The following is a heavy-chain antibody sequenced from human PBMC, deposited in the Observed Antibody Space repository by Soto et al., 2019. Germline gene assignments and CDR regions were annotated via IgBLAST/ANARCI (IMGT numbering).Heavy chain of an antibody. V-gene: IGHV5-51*01. CDR1: GYSFTSYW. J-gene: IGHJ3*02. D-gene: IGHD6-19*01. CDR2: IYPGDSDT. CDR3: ASVQWLVTALDAFDI. Sequence: PGESLKISCKGSGYSFTSYWIGWVRQMPGKGLEWMGIIYPGDSDTRYSPSFQGQVTISADKSISTAYLQWSSLKASDTAMYYCASVQWLVTALDAFDIWGQGTMVTVS.